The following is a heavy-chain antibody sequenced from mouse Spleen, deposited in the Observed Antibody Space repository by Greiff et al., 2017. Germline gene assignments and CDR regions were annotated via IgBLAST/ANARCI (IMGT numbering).Heavy chain of an antibody. D-gene: IGHD4-1*01. Sequence: EVMLVESGGGLVKPGGSLKLSCAASGFTFSSYAMSWVRQTPEKRLEWVATISSGGSYTYYPDSVKGRFTISRDNAKNTLYLQMSSLRSEDTAMYYCARGGTGTFAYWGQGTLVTVSA. V-gene: IGHV5-9-1*01. CDR3: ARGGTGTFAY. J-gene: IGHJ3*01. CDR1: GFTFSSYA. CDR2: ISSGGSYT.